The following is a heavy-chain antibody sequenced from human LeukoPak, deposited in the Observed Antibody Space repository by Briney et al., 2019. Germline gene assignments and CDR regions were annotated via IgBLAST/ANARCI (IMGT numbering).Heavy chain of an antibody. CDR2: TYHSGTS. CDR1: DDSLSSNNW. D-gene: IGHD6-13*01. Sequence: SETLSLTCAVSDDSLSSNNWWSWVRQPPGKGLEWIGETYHSGTSHYNPSLKSRVTISIDKSKNQLSLRLSSVTAAGTAVYYCARNSGYSLGYWGQGTLVTVSS. CDR3: ARNSGYSLGY. J-gene: IGHJ4*02. V-gene: IGHV4-4*02.